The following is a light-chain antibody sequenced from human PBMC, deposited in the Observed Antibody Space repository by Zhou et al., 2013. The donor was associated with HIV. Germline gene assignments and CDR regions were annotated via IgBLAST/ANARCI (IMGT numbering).Light chain of an antibody. V-gene: IGKV1-39*01. CDR1: QTISTY. J-gene: IGKJ1*01. CDR3: QQSYGTPRT. Sequence: DIQMTQSPSSLSASVGDRVIITCRASQTISTYLNWYQHKPGKGPKLLIYSASSLQSGVPSRFSGSGSGTDFNLTISSLHSEDFATYYCQQSYGTPRTFGQGTKVEIK. CDR2: SAS.